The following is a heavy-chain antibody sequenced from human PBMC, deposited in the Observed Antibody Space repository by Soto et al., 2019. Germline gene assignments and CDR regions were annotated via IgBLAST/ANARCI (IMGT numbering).Heavy chain of an antibody. D-gene: IGHD3-10*01. CDR1: GFTFSSYA. J-gene: IGHJ4*02. CDR2: ISGSGGST. V-gene: IGHV3-23*01. CDR3: AKDRKGITMVRGVYDY. Sequence: PGGSLRLSCAASGFTFSSYAMSWVRQAPGKGLEWVSAISGSGGSTYYADSVKGRFTISRDNSKNTLYLQMNSLRAEDTAVYYCAKDRKGITMVRGVYDYWGQGTLVTVSS.